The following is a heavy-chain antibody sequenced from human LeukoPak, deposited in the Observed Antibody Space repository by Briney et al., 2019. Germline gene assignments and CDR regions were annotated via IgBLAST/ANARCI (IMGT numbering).Heavy chain of an antibody. CDR3: ARDPRGRFVLFDY. J-gene: IGHJ4*02. CDR1: GYSISSGYY. CDR2: IYHSGST. Sequence: SETLSLTCTVSGYSISSGYYWGWIRQPPGQGLEWIGSIYHSGSTYYNPSLKSRVTISVDTSKNQFSLKLSSVTAADTAVYYCARDPRGRFVLFDYWGQGTLVTVSS. V-gene: IGHV4-38-2*02. D-gene: IGHD2/OR15-2a*01.